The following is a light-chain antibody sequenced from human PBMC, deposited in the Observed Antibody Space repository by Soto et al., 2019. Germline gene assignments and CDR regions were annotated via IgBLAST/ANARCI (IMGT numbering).Light chain of an antibody. CDR3: HQYGSSPST. Sequence: EIVLTQSPGTLPLSPGERANLSCRASQSITSSYLAWYQQKPGQAPRLLIYGASYRATGIPDRFSGSGSGTDFTLTISRLEPEDFAVYYCHQYGSSPSTFGQGTKVEIK. CDR1: QSITSSY. V-gene: IGKV3-20*01. J-gene: IGKJ1*01. CDR2: GAS.